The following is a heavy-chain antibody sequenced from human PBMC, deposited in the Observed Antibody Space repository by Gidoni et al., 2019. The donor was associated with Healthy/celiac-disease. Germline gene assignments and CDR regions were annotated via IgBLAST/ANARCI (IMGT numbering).Heavy chain of an antibody. CDR1: GGTFRSYA. V-gene: IGHV1-69*01. CDR2: IIPIFGTA. D-gene: IGHD5-12*01. Sequence: QVQLVQSGAEVKKPGSSVKVSCKASGGTFRSYAISWVRPAPGQGLEWMEGIIPIFGTANYAQKFQGRVTITADESTSTAYMELSSLRSEDTAVYYCARDQRWLQGGAHWFDPWGQGTLVTVSS. J-gene: IGHJ5*02. CDR3: ARDQRWLQGGAHWFDP.